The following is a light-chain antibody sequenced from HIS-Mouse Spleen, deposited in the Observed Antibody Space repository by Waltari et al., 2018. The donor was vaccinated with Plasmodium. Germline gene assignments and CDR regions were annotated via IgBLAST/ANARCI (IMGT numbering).Light chain of an antibody. CDR3: CSYAGSSTLV. Sequence: QSALTQPASVSGSPGQSITIPCPGTSSDVGSYNLVPWYQQHPGKAPKPMIYEGSKRPSGVSNRFSGSKSGNTASLTISGLQAEDEADYYCCSYAGSSTLVFGTGTKVTVL. CDR1: SSDVGSYNL. V-gene: IGLV2-23*01. J-gene: IGLJ1*01. CDR2: EGS.